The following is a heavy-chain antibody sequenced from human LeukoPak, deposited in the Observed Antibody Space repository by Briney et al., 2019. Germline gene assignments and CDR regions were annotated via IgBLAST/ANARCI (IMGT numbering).Heavy chain of an antibody. CDR2: INHSGST. Sequence: SETLSLTCAVYGGSFSGYYWSWIRQPPGKGLEWIGEINHSGSTNYNPSLKSRVIISIDTSKNQFSLKLSSVTAADTAVYYCARQPPRGFDYWGQGTLVTVSS. CDR3: ARQPPRGFDY. CDR1: GGSFSGYY. V-gene: IGHV4-34*01. J-gene: IGHJ4*02. D-gene: IGHD1-14*01.